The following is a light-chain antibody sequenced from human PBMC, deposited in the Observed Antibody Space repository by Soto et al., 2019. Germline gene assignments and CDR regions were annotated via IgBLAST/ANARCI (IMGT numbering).Light chain of an antibody. V-gene: IGKV1-5*03. CDR3: QHSRT. Sequence: DIQMIQSPSTLSASIGARVTITCRASQSFATWLAWYQQKPGKAPRLLIYKASSLQSGFPSRFSGSASRTEFTLTVSSLQPDDFATYYCQHSRTFGQGTKVESK. J-gene: IGKJ1*01. CDR2: KAS. CDR1: QSFATW.